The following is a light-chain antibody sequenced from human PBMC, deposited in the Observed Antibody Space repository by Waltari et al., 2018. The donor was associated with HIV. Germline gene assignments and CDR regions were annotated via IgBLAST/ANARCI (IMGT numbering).Light chain of an antibody. J-gene: IGKJ3*01. V-gene: IGKV1-39*01. Sequence: DIQMTQSPSSLSASVGDRVTITCWASQAVSNHLNWYQQKPGKAPKLLIYAASTLQSGVPSRFSGRGSGTDFTLTITNLQPEDLATYYCQQTYFTPLFTFGPGTIVDDK. CDR1: QAVSNH. CDR3: QQTYFTPLFT. CDR2: AAS.